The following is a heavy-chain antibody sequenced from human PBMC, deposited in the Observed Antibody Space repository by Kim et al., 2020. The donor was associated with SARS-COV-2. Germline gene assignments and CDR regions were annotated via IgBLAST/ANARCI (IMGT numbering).Heavy chain of an antibody. CDR1: GFTFSSYW. CDR3: GRVSRSATSVIST. CDR2: INSDGSTT. V-gene: IGHV3-74*01. J-gene: IGHJ5*02. Sequence: GGSLRLSCAASGFTFSSYWMHWVRQAPGKGLVWVSRINSDGSTTTYADPVKGRFTVSRDNAKNTLYLQMNSLRAEDTAMYYCGRVSRSATSVISTWGQGT. D-gene: IGHD6-6*01.